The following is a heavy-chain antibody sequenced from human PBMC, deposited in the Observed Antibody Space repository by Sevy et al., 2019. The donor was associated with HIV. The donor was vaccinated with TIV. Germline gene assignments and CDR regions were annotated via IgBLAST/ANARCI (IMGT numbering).Heavy chain of an antibody. V-gene: IGHV3-30-3*01. Sequence: GGSLRLSCAASGFTFSSYAMHWVRQAPGKGLEWVAVISYDGSNKYYADSVKGRFTISRDNSKNTLYLQMNSLRAEDTAVYYCARDAPYSNYGRANYGMDVWAKGPRSPSP. CDR3: ARDAPYSNYGRANYGMDV. J-gene: IGHJ6*02. CDR1: GFTFSSYA. D-gene: IGHD4-4*01. CDR2: ISYDGSNK.